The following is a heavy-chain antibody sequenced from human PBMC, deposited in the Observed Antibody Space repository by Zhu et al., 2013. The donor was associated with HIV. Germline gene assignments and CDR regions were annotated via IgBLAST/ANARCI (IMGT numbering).Heavy chain of an antibody. Sequence: QVQLVQSGAEVKKPGASVKVSCKASGYTFTDYYMHWVRQAPGQGLEWMAWINPNSGDTNYSQKFQGRVTMTRDTSINTAYMELNRLRSDDTAVYYCARDRYYNLRGYYYESADWGQGTLVTVSS. J-gene: IGHJ4*02. V-gene: IGHV1-2*02. CDR1: GYTFTDYY. CDR3: ARDRYYNLRGYYYESAD. CDR2: INPNSGDT. D-gene: IGHD3-22*01.